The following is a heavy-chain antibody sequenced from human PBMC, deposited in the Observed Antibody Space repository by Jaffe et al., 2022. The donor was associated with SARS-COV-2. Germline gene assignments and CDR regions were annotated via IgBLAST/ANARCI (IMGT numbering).Heavy chain of an antibody. CDR1: GFTFSSYD. Sequence: EVQLVESGGGRVKPGGSLRLSCAVSGFTFSSYDMNWVRQAPGKGLEWVSTISTRSNYIYYADSVKGRFTISRDNAKNSLHLQMNSLRAEDTAVYYCARAVVVGARFDYWGQGALVTVSS. V-gene: IGHV3-21*01. D-gene: IGHD1-26*01. CDR2: ISTRSNYI. J-gene: IGHJ4*02. CDR3: ARAVVVGARFDY.